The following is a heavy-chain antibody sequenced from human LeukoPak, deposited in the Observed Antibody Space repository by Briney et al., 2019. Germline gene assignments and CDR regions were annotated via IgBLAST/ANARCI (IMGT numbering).Heavy chain of an antibody. D-gene: IGHD5/OR15-5a*01. Sequence: GGSLRLSCAASGFTFSSYAMSWVRQAPGKGLEWVSAISGPAGSWDYADSVKGRFTISRDNSKNTLFPQMNSLRAEDTAIYYCAKKVGLVSAPLYYFDVWGQGTLVTVSS. CDR3: AKKVGLVSAPLYYFDV. J-gene: IGHJ4*02. CDR1: GFTFSSYA. V-gene: IGHV3-23*01. CDR2: ISGPAGSW.